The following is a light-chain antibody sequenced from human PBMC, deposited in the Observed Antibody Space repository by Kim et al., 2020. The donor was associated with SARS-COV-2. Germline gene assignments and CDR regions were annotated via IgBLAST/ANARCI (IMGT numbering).Light chain of an antibody. J-gene: IGLJ2*01. CDR1: SSDTGGYNH. CDR2: EVN. Sequence: QSALTQPPSASGSPGQSVTISCTGTSSDTGGYNHVSWYQQHPGKAPKLIIYEVNKWPSGVPDRFSGSKSGNTASLTVSGLQAEDEAYYYCSSHAGTNNVLFGGGTQLTVL. V-gene: IGLV2-8*01. CDR3: SSHAGTNNVL.